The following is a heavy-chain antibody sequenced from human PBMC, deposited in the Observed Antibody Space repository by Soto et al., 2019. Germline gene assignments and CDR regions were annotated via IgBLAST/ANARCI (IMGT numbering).Heavy chain of an antibody. CDR1: GFTFSDYY. CDR3: ARDLGYYESSGYFDY. Sequence: KPGGSLRLSCAASGFTFSDYYMSWIRQAPGKGLEWVAYISSTSSIIYDADSVKGRFTISRDNAKNSLFLQMNSLRAEDTAVYYCARDLGYYESSGYFDYWGQGTLVTVSS. D-gene: IGHD3-22*01. CDR2: ISSTSSII. J-gene: IGHJ4*02. V-gene: IGHV3-11*01.